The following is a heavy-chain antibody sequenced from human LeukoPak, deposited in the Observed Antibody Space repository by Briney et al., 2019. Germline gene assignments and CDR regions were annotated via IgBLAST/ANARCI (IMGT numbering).Heavy chain of an antibody. CDR3: ARERGVYCSSTSCYPHHFDY. J-gene: IGHJ4*02. V-gene: IGHV4-30-2*05. D-gene: IGHD2-2*01. CDR2: IYHSGST. Sequence: SQTLSLTCTVSGGSISSGGYYWSWIRQPPGKGLEWIGYIYHSGSTYYNPSLKSRVTISVDTSKNQFSLKLSSVTAADTAVYYCARERGVYCSSTSCYPHHFDYWGQGTLVTVSS. CDR1: GGSISSGGYY.